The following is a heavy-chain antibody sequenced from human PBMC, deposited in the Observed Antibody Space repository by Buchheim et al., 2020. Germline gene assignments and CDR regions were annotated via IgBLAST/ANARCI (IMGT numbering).Heavy chain of an antibody. CDR1: GFTFSDYY. CDR2: ISSSSCYT. V-gene: IGHV3-11*06. Sequence: QVQLVESGGGLVKPGGSLRLSCAASGFTFSDYYMSWIRQAPGKGLEWVSYISSSSCYTNYADSVKGRFTISRDNAKNSLYLQMNSLRAEDTAVYYCARARYYYDSSGYPHFDYWGQGTL. J-gene: IGHJ4*02. CDR3: ARARYYYDSSGYPHFDY. D-gene: IGHD3-22*01.